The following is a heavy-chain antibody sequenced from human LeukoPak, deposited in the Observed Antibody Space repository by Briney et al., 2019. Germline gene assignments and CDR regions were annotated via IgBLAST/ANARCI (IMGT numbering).Heavy chain of an antibody. CDR1: GFTFSNHD. D-gene: IGHD3-10*01. CDR3: VREGSGSTHYMDV. CDR2: ITGSSNSI. V-gene: IGHV3-21*01. Sequence: GGSLRLSCATSGFTFSNHDVNWVRQAPGKGLEWVSSITGSSNSIDFADSVKGRFAISRDNAKNSLFLQMDSLRVEDTAVYYCVREGSGSTHYMDVWGKGTTVIVSS. J-gene: IGHJ6*03.